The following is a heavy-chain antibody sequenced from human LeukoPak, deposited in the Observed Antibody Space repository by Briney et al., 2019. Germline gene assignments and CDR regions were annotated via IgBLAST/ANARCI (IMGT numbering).Heavy chain of an antibody. CDR3: AKTGYSGSAYGTWYFDY. CDR2: IRYDGSNE. J-gene: IGHJ4*02. CDR1: GFTFSSNG. Sequence: GGSLRLSCATSGFTFSSNGLHTVRHAPGKGLGWVSFIRYDGSNEYYADSVKCRFTISRDNSKNTLYLQMNSLRTEDTAVYYCAKTGYSGSAYGTWYFDYWGQGTLVTVSS. V-gene: IGHV3-30*02. D-gene: IGHD5-12*01.